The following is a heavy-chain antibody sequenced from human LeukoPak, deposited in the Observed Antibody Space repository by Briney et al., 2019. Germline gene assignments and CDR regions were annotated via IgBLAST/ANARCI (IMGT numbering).Heavy chain of an antibody. J-gene: IGHJ5*02. CDR1: GYTFTSYD. CDR3: ARVNNWFDP. V-gene: IGHV1-8*01. CDR2: MNPNNGNT. Sequence: ASVKVSCKASGYTFTSYDINWVRQATGQGLEWMGWMNPNNGNTGYAQRFQGRVTMTRNTSINTAYMELSSLRSEDTAIYYCARVNNWFDPWGQGTLVTVSS.